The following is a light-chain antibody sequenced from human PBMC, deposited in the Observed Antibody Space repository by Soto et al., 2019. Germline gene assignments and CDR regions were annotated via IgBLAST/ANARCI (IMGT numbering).Light chain of an antibody. CDR2: VGTGGIVG. J-gene: IGLJ3*02. CDR1: SGYSNYK. Sequence: QAVVTQPPSASASLGASVTLTCTLSSGYSNYKVDWYQQRPGKGPRFVMRVGTGGIVGSRGDGIPDCFSVLGSGLSRYLTITNIQEEDESEYHCGADHGSGSNFVSVFGGGTKLTVL. CDR3: GADHGSGSNFVSV. V-gene: IGLV9-49*01.